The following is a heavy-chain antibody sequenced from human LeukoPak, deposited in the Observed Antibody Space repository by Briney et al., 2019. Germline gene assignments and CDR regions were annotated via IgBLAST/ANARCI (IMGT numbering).Heavy chain of an antibody. V-gene: IGHV1-2*02. Sequence: ASVKVSCKASGYTFTSYYIHWVRQAPGQGLEWMGWINPNSGGTNYAQKFQGRVTMTRGTSISTAYMELTRLRSDDTAVYYCARDTAMVTYWFDPWGQGTLVTVSS. CDR3: ARDTAMVTYWFDP. J-gene: IGHJ5*02. D-gene: IGHD5-18*01. CDR1: GYTFTSYY. CDR2: INPNSGGT.